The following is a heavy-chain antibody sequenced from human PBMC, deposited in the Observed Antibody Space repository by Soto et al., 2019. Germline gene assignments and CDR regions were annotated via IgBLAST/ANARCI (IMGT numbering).Heavy chain of an antibody. J-gene: IGHJ6*02. V-gene: IGHV3-21*01. CDR1: GFTFSSYS. Sequence: GGSLRLSCAASGFTFSSYSMNWVRQAPGKGLEWVSSISSSSSYIYYADSVKGRFTISRDNAKNSLYLQMNRLRAEDTAGYYCASAALLYSRGWSNPWDYYGMGVWGQGTTVTVSS. D-gene: IGHD6-19*01. CDR2: ISSSSSYI. CDR3: ASAALLYSRGWSNPWDYYGMGV.